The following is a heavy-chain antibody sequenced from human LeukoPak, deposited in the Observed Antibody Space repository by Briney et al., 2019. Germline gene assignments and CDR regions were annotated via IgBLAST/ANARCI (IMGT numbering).Heavy chain of an antibody. CDR3: AKSLLSSTWFDAFDI. Sequence: PGGSLRLTCAASGFTFSTYGMHWVRQAPGKGLEWVAVLSYDGTDKYYTDSLKGRFTISRDNSKNTLSLQMNSLRAEDTAVYYCAKSLLSSTWFDAFDIWGQGTMVTVSS. CDR2: LSYDGTDK. CDR1: GFTFSTYG. V-gene: IGHV3-30*18. J-gene: IGHJ3*02. D-gene: IGHD6-13*01.